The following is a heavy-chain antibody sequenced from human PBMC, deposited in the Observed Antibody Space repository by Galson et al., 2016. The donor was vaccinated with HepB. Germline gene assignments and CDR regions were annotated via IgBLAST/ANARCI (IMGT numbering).Heavy chain of an antibody. J-gene: IGHJ4*02. CDR2: FDYSGST. CDR1: GFSISSSSYY. V-gene: IGHV4-39*01. CDR3: GRRRGSFPAY. Sequence: SETLSLTCTVSGFSISSSSYYWGWIRQPPGKCLAWIGNFDYSGSTHYNPSLKSRVTMSADTYKNQFSPNLSTVTAADTSVYYFGRRRGSFPAYRGQGNLVTVTS. D-gene: IGHD1-26*01.